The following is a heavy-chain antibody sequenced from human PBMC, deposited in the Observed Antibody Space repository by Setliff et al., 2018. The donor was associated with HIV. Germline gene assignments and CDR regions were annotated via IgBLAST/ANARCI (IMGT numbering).Heavy chain of an antibody. J-gene: IGHJ4*02. Sequence: PGESLKISCKGFGYKFTDYWIAWVRQTPGKGLEWMGIISPSDSDTRHSPSFQGQVTMSADKSVSTAYLQWSSLRAADTAVYYCARADCGGDCYLPYYFDHWGQGTLVTVSS. D-gene: IGHD2-21*02. CDR1: GYKFTDYW. CDR2: ISPSDSDT. V-gene: IGHV5-51*01. CDR3: ARADCGGDCYLPYYFDH.